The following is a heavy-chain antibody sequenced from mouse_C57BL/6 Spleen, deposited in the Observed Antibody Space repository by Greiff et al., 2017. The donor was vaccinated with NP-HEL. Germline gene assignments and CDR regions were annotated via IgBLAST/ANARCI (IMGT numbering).Heavy chain of an antibody. J-gene: IGHJ1*03. Sequence: EVQLVESGPGMVKPSQSLSLTCTVTGYSITSGYDWHWIRHFPGNKLEWMGYISYSGSTNYNPSLKSRISITHDTSKNHFFLKLNSVTTEDTATYYCASGSSYWYFDVWGTGTTVTVSS. D-gene: IGHD1-1*01. CDR3: ASGSSYWYFDV. CDR2: ISYSGST. V-gene: IGHV3-1*01. CDR1: GYSITSGYD.